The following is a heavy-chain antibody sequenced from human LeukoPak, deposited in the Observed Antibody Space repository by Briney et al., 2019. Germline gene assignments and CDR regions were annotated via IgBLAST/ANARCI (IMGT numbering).Heavy chain of an antibody. CDR2: IYTSGST. D-gene: IGHD5-12*01. CDR3: ARLYSGYSFDY. Sequence: SETLSLTCTVSGDSISNFYWSWIRQPAGKGLEWIGRIYTSGSTNYNPSLKSRVTMSVDTSKNQFSLKLSSVTAADTAVYYCARLYSGYSFDYWGQGTLVTVSS. CDR1: GDSISNFY. V-gene: IGHV4-4*07. J-gene: IGHJ4*02.